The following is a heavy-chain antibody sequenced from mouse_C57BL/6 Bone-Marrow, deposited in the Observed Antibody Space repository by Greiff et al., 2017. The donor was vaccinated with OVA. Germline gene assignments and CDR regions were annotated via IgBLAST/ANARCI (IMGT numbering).Heavy chain of an antibody. CDR3: TVRYYDRRLYFDY. V-gene: IGHV6-3*01. CDR1: GFTFSNYW. Sequence: EVKVEESGGGLVQPGGSMKLSCVASGFTFSNYWMNWVRQSPEKGLEWVAQIRLKSDNYATHYAESVKGGFTSSRDDFESSVYLQINNLRAEDTGIYYCTVRYYDRRLYFDYWGQGTTLTVSS. D-gene: IGHD2-4*01. J-gene: IGHJ2*01. CDR2: IRLKSDNYAT.